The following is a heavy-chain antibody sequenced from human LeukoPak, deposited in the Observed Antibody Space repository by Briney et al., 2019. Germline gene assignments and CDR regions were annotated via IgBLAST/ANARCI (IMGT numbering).Heavy chain of an antibody. Sequence: GGSLRLSCAASGFTVSSNYMSWVRKAPGKGLEWVSVIYSGGSTYYADSVKGRFTISRDNSKNMLYLQVTSLRAEDTAVYYCATPQGGNPAYWGQGTLVTVSS. CDR3: ATPQGGNPAY. CDR2: IYSGGST. J-gene: IGHJ4*02. CDR1: GFTVSSNY. D-gene: IGHD1-14*01. V-gene: IGHV3-53*01.